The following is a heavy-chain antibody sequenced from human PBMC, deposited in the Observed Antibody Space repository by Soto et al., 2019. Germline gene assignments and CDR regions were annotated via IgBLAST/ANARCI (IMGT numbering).Heavy chain of an antibody. D-gene: IGHD5-18*01. CDR3: ARQVDTAMDYYFDY. J-gene: IGHJ4*02. Sequence: PGESLKISCMGSGYKGSTWHNFTSYWIAWVRQMPGEGLEWMWIIYPGDSDTRYSPSFQGQVTISADKSINSVYLQWSSLKASDTAMYYCARQVDTAMDYYFDYWGQGTLVTVSS. CDR1: GYKGSTWHNFTSYW. CDR2: IYPGDSDT. V-gene: IGHV5-51*01.